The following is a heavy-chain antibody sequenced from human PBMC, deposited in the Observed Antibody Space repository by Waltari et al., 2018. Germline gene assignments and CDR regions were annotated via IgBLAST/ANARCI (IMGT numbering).Heavy chain of an antibody. Sequence: VQLVQSGAEVKKPGASVKVSCKASGYTFTSYAMNWVRQAPGQRLEWMGGINAVNGNTKYSQKFQGRVTVTRDTSASTAYMELSSLRAEDTAVYYCAKDSPMVRGVITPGRRDDAFDIWGQGTMVTVSS. CDR3: AKDSPMVRGVITPGRRDDAFDI. D-gene: IGHD3-10*01. CDR1: GYTFTSYA. CDR2: INAVNGNT. V-gene: IGHV1-3*01. J-gene: IGHJ3*02.